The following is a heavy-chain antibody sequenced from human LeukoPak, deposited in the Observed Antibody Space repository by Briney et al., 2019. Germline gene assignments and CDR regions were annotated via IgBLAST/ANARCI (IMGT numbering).Heavy chain of an antibody. CDR1: GGSISSYY. J-gene: IGHJ3*01. CDR2: IYYSGST. D-gene: IGHD3-3*01. V-gene: IGHV4-59*12. CDR3: ARDRGGFLEWQLQDAF. Sequence: SKTLSLTCTVSGGSISSYYWGWIRQPPGKGLEWIGYIYYSGSTNYNPSLKSRVTISVDTSKNQFSLKLSSVTAADAAVYYCARDRGGFLEWQLQDAFWGQGTMVTVSS.